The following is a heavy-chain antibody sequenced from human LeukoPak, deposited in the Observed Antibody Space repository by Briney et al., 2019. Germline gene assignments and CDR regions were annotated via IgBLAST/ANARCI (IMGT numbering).Heavy chain of an antibody. D-gene: IGHD4-17*01. CDR2: IYTSGST. Sequence: NPSETLSLTCTVSGGSISSYYWSWIRQPPGKGLEWIGRIYTSGSTNYNPSLKTRVTISVVKSKNQFSLKLSSVAAADTAVYYCARASHDYGDYSHFDYWGQGTLVTVSS. V-gene: IGHV4-4*07. CDR1: GGSISSYY. J-gene: IGHJ4*02. CDR3: ARASHDYGDYSHFDY.